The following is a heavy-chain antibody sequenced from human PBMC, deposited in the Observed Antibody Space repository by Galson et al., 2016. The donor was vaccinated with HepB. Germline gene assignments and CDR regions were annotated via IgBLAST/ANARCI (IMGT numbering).Heavy chain of an antibody. J-gene: IGHJ4*02. V-gene: IGHV1-18*01. CDR3: GRGWGDY. D-gene: IGHD2-15*01. CDR1: GYTFTDYG. Sequence: SVKVSCKAFGYTFTDYGISWVRQAPGQGLEWMGWVTAYNGNTDYAQKSQGRLTVTRDTSTNTGHMELRYLRSDDTAVYYCGRGWGDYWGQGTLVTVSS. CDR2: VTAYNGNT.